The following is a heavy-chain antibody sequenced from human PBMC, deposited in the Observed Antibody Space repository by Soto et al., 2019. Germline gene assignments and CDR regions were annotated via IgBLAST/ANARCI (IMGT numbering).Heavy chain of an antibody. D-gene: IGHD6-19*01. CDR2: ISYDGSNK. J-gene: IGHJ4*02. Sequence: QVQLVESGGGVVQPGRSLRLSCAASGFTFSRNGMHWVRQAPGKGLEWVAVISYDGSNKYYADSVKGQFTISRNNSKNTLYLHMNSLRVEDTAVYYCAKDRLAVAGLFDYWGQGTLVTVSS. V-gene: IGHV3-30*18. CDR3: AKDRLAVAGLFDY. CDR1: GFTFSRNG.